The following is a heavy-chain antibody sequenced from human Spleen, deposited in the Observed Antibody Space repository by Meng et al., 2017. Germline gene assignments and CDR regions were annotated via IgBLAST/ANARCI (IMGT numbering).Heavy chain of an antibody. CDR3: ARIRRSSGWYSLGY. CDR2: VNPNSGNT. CDR1: GYNFPDYY. D-gene: IGHD6-19*01. J-gene: IGHJ4*02. V-gene: IGHV1-8*03. Sequence: ASVKVSCKPSGYNFPDYYIHWVRRATGQGLEWMGWVNPNSGNTGYAQKFQGRVTITRNTSISTAYMELSSLRSEDTAVYYCARIRRSSGWYSLGYWGQGTLVTVSS.